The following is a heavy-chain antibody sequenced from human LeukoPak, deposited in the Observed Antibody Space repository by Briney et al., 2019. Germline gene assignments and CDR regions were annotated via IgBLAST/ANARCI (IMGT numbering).Heavy chain of an antibody. CDR2: INHSGRT. CDR1: GGSFSAYY. CDR3: ARSYYYDTSGYYSVY. Sequence: SETLSLTCGVSGGSFSAYYWSWIRQPPGKGLELIGEINHSGRTNYNPPLKSRVTISVDTSKNQFSLNLSSVTAADTAVYYCARSYYYDTSGYYSVYWGQGTLVTVSS. J-gene: IGHJ4*02. V-gene: IGHV4-34*01. D-gene: IGHD3-22*01.